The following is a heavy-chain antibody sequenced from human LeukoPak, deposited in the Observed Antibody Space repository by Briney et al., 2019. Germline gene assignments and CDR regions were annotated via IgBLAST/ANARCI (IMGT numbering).Heavy chain of an antibody. Sequence: GASVKVSCKASGYTFTGYYMHWVRQAPGQGLEWMGWINPNSGGTNYAQKFQGRVTMTRNTSISTAYMELSSLRSEDTAVYYCASNYYDSSGYYYVRGVDWGQGTLVTVSS. D-gene: IGHD3-22*01. CDR1: GYTFTGYY. V-gene: IGHV1-2*02. CDR2: INPNSGGT. J-gene: IGHJ4*02. CDR3: ASNYYDSSGYYYVRGVD.